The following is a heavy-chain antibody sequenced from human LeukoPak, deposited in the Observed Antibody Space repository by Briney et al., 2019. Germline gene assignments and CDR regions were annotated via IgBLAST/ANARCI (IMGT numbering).Heavy chain of an antibody. J-gene: IGHJ4*02. Sequence: GGSLRLSCAASGFTFSTSNMNWVRQAPGKGLKWISYISGSSSTIYYADSVKGRFTISRDNAKNSLYLQMNSLRAEDTAVYYCARALVAAARNFDYWGQGTLVTVSS. CDR3: ARALVAAARNFDY. V-gene: IGHV3-48*01. CDR2: ISGSSSTI. D-gene: IGHD6-13*01. CDR1: GFTFSTSN.